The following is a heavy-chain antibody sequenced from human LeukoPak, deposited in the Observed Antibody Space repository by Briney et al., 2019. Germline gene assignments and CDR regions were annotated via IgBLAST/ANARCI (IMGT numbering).Heavy chain of an antibody. J-gene: IGHJ4*02. CDR3: AKDWSYGGNSWKYFGS. D-gene: IGHD4-23*01. V-gene: IGHV3-9*01. CDR2: ISWKSDSV. Sequence: GGSLRLSCVASGFTFDDYAMHWVRQAPGKGLEWVSGISWKSDSVDYADSVKGRFTISRDNAENSLYLQMNSLRADDTALYYCAKDWSYGGNSWKYFGSWGRGVLVTVSS. CDR1: GFTFDDYA.